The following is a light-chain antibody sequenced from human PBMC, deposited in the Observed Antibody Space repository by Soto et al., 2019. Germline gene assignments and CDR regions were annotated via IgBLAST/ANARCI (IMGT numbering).Light chain of an antibody. CDR2: GAS. J-gene: IGKJ1*01. V-gene: IGKV3-11*01. Sequence: LSHAPPFFRLSXIESATLSCRASQSVSSYLAWYQQKPGQAPRLLIYGASNRATGIPARFSGSGSGTDFTLTISSLEPEDFAVYYCQQRTFGQGTKVDTK. CDR3: QQRT. CDR1: QSVSSY.